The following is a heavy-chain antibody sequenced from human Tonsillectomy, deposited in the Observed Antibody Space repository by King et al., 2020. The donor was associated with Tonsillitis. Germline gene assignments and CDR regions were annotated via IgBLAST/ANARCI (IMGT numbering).Heavy chain of an antibody. CDR2: INPNSGGT. J-gene: IGHJ4*02. D-gene: IGHD6-19*01. Sequence: VQLVESGAEVKKPGASVKVSCKASEYTFSAYYIHWVRQAPGQGLEWMGWINPNSGGTDYAQKFQGRVTMTRDTSISTAYMELGGLRSDDTAVYYCARVAAVAANRLGYWGQGTLVTVSS. V-gene: IGHV1-2*02. CDR3: ARVAAVAANRLGY. CDR1: EYTFSAYY.